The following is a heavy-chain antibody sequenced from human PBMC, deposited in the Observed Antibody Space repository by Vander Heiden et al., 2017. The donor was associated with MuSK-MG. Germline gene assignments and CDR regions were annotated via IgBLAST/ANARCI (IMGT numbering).Heavy chain of an antibody. J-gene: IGHJ3*02. CDR1: GYTLTELP. D-gene: IGHD3-10*01. CDR2: FDPEDGET. V-gene: IGHV1-24*01. CDR3: AISFYGSPLVGRDAFDI. Sequence: VQLVPSGAEVKKPGASVRVSCKVSGYTLTELPRHWVRQAPGKGLEWRGGFDPEDGETIYAQKFQGRVTMTEDTSTDTAYMELSSLRSEDTAVYYCAISFYGSPLVGRDAFDIWGQGTMVTVSS.